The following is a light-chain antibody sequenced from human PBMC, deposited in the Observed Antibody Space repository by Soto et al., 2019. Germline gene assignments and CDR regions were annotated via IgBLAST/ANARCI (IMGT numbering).Light chain of an antibody. CDR1: QSVSSN. J-gene: IGKJ1*01. V-gene: IGKV3-15*01. CDR3: QQYNNWPQT. CDR2: DAS. Sequence: EIVMTQSPGTLSVSPGERATLSGRASQSVSSNLAWYQQKPGQAPRLLISDASTRATGIPARFSGSGSGTEFTLTVSSLQSEEFAEYHCQQYNNWPQTFGQGTKVDI.